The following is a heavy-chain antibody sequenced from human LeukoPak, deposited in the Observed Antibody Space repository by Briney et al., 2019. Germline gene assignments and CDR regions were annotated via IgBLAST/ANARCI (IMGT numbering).Heavy chain of an antibody. CDR2: IIPIFGTA. D-gene: IGHD3-22*01. Sequence: ASVKVSCKASGGTFSSYAISWLRQAPGQGLEWMGRIIPIFGTANYAQKFQGRVTITTDESTSTAYMELSSLRSEDTAVYYCARDYYDSSGYRFQHWGQGTLVTVSS. J-gene: IGHJ1*01. CDR1: GGTFSSYA. CDR3: ARDYYDSSGYRFQH. V-gene: IGHV1-69*05.